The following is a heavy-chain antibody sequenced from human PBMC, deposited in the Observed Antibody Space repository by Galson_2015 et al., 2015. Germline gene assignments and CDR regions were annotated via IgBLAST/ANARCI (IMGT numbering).Heavy chain of an antibody. Sequence: SLRLSCAASGFTFSSYAMHWVRQAPGKGLEWVAVISYDGSNKYYADSVKGRFTISRDNSKNTLYLQMNSLRAEDTAVYYCARDRCGRLVGATDFDYWGQGTLVTVSS. J-gene: IGHJ4*02. V-gene: IGHV3-30-3*01. CDR3: ARDRCGRLVGATDFDY. D-gene: IGHD1-26*01. CDR1: GFTFSSYA. CDR2: ISYDGSNK.